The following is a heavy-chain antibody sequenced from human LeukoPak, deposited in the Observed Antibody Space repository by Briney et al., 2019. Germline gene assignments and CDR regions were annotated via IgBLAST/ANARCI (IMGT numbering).Heavy chain of an antibody. CDR2: IYYSGST. D-gene: IGHD2-2*01. CDR3: ARGRTIIADYCSSTSCSHRRWFDP. J-gene: IGHJ5*02. CDR1: GGSISSYY. V-gene: IGHV4-59*08. Sequence: SETLSLTCTVSGGSISSYYWSWIRQPPGKGLEWIGYIYYSGSTNYNPSLKSRVTISVDTSKNQFSLKLSSVTAADTAVYYCARGRTIIADYCSSTSCSHRRWFDPWGQGTLVTVSS.